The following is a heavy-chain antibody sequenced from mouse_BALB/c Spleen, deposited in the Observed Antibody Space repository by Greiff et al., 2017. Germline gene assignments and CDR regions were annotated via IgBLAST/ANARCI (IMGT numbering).Heavy chain of an antibody. CDR1: GFTFSSYA. D-gene: IGHD2-14*01. CDR3: ARSYYRYDAGPYDFDY. V-gene: IGHV5-6-3*01. Sequence: EVKLMESGGGLVKPGGSLKLSCAASGFTFSSYAMSWVRQTPEKRLEWVASINSNGGSTYYPDSVKGRFTIARDNATNTWYLHMSSLKYEDTAMYYGARSYYRYDAGPYDFDYWGQGTTLTVSS. J-gene: IGHJ2*01. CDR2: INSNGGST.